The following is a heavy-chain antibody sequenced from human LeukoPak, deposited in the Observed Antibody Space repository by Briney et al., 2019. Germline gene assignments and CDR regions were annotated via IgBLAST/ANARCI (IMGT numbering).Heavy chain of an antibody. CDR3: TRDRSDGYFDY. D-gene: IGHD6-13*01. Sequence: ASVKVSCKASGYTFSTYGISWVRQAPGQGLEWVGWISVYIGNTNYAQKVQGRVTMTADKGTSTAYMELRSLRADDTAVYYCTRDRSDGYFDYWGQGTLVTVSS. V-gene: IGHV1-18*01. CDR1: GYTFSTYG. CDR2: ISVYIGNT. J-gene: IGHJ4*02.